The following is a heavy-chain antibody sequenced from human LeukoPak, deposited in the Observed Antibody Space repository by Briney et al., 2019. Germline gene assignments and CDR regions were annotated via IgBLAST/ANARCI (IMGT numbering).Heavy chain of an antibody. V-gene: IGHV3-74*01. CDR2: IHRDGNNI. CDR3: ARGLRDRYGMDV. J-gene: IGHJ6*02. Sequence: GGSLRLFCAASGFTFDTYWMHWVRQAPGKGLVWVSRIHRDGNNINYADFVQGRFTVSRDNAKNTLYLQMHSLRVEDTAMYYCARGLRDRYGMDVWGQGTTVTVSS. CDR1: GFTFDTYW.